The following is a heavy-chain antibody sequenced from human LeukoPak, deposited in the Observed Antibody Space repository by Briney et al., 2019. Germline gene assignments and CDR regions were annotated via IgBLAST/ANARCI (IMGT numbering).Heavy chain of an antibody. CDR1: GFTFSSYA. CDR3: AKDRYSGSYTPPYYFDY. Sequence: PGGSLRLSCAASGFTFSSYAMSWVRQAPGKGLEWVSAISGSGGSTYYADSVKGRFTISRDNSKNTLYLQMNSLRAEDTAVYYCAKDRYSGSYTPPYYFDYWGQGTLVTVSS. J-gene: IGHJ4*02. D-gene: IGHD1-26*01. CDR2: ISGSGGST. V-gene: IGHV3-23*01.